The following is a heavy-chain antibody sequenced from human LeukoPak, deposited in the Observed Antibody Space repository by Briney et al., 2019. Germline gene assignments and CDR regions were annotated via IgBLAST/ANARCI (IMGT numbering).Heavy chain of an antibody. Sequence: ASEKVSCKASGYTFTSYGISWMRQAPGQGLEWMGWISAYNGNTNYAQKLQGRVTMTTDTSTSTAYMELRSLRSDDTAVYYCARVGFRGSYRYTGIMYFDYWGQGTLVTVSS. CDR2: ISAYNGNT. D-gene: IGHD3-16*02. CDR1: GYTFTSYG. J-gene: IGHJ4*02. CDR3: ARVGFRGSYRYTGIMYFDY. V-gene: IGHV1-18*01.